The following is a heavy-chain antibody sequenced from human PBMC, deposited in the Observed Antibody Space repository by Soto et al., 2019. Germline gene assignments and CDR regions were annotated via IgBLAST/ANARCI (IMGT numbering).Heavy chain of an antibody. CDR3: ARDTFYYCGSGTSSGGFDP. CDR2: VWYDGKDK. D-gene: IGHD3-10*01. Sequence: GGPLRLSCAASGISLSSYGMHWVPQAPGKGLEWLALVWYDGKDKYYADSVKGRFTISRDNSKNTLYLQMNNLRGEDTAVYYCARDTFYYCGSGTSSGGFDPWGQGVLVTVSS. J-gene: IGHJ5*02. V-gene: IGHV3-33*01. CDR1: GISLSSYG.